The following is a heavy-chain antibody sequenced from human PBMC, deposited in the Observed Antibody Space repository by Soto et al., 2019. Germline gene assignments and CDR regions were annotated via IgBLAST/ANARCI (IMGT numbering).Heavy chain of an antibody. Sequence: GGSLRLSCAASGFTFSSYGMHWVRQAPGKGLEWVAVIWYDGSNKYYADSVKGRFTISRDNSKNTLYLQMNSLRAEDTAVYYCARDQRFLSNKQQRQDYYYYGMDVWGQGTTVTVSS. CDR1: GFTFSSYG. D-gene: IGHD6-13*01. J-gene: IGHJ6*02. CDR2: IWYDGSNK. CDR3: ARDQRFLSNKQQRQDYYYYGMDV. V-gene: IGHV3-33*01.